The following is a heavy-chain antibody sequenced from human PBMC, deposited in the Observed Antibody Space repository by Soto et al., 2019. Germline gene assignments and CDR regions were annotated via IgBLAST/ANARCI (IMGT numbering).Heavy chain of an antibody. CDR1: GFTFSNYN. CDR3: ARDGGLGFYYYFAMDV. Sequence: GGSLRLSCAASGFTFSNYNMDWVRQAPGKGLEWVSYISTSSSTIYYADSVRGRFTISRDNAESSLYLQMNSLRDEDTAVYYCARDGGLGFYYYFAMDVWGQGTTVTVSS. D-gene: IGHD3-16*01. V-gene: IGHV3-48*02. CDR2: ISTSSSTI. J-gene: IGHJ6*02.